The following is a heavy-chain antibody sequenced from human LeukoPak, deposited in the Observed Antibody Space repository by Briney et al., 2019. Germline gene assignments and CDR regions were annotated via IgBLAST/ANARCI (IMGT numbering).Heavy chain of an antibody. Sequence: SETLSLTCAVYGGSFSGYYWSWIRQPPGKGLEWIGEINHSGSTNYNPSLKSRVTISVDTTQNQFSLKLSSVTAADTAVYYCARGSRSKGSDYWGQGTLVTVSS. CDR1: GGSFSGYY. CDR3: ARGSRSKGSDY. D-gene: IGHD3-10*01. CDR2: INHSGST. V-gene: IGHV4-34*01. J-gene: IGHJ4*02.